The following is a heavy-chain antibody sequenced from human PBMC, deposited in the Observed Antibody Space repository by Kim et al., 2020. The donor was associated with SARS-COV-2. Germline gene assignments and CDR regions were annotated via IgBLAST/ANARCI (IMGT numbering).Heavy chain of an antibody. CDR3: ARVPYDYVWGSYRPYYFDY. Sequence: SETLSLTCTVSDGSISSSSYYWGWIRQPPGKGLEWIGSIYYSGSTYYNPSLKSRVIISVDTPKNQFSLRLSSVTAADTAVYYCARVPYDYVWGSYRPYYFDYWGQGTLVTVSS. CDR1: DGSISSSSYY. V-gene: IGHV4-39*07. D-gene: IGHD3-16*02. CDR2: IYYSGST. J-gene: IGHJ4*02.